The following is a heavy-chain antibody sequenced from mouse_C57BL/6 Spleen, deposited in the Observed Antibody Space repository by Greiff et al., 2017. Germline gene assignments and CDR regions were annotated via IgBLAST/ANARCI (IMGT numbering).Heavy chain of an antibody. V-gene: IGHV2-2*01. Sequence: QVQLKESGPGLVQPSQSLSISCTASGFSLTSYGVHWVRQSPGKGLEWLGVIWSGGSTDYNAAFISRLSNSKDNSKSQVCFKMNSLQADDTAIYYGAGNRCCDVWGTGTTVTVSS. CDR3: AGNRCCDV. CDR1: GFSLTSYG. J-gene: IGHJ1*03. CDR2: IWSGGST.